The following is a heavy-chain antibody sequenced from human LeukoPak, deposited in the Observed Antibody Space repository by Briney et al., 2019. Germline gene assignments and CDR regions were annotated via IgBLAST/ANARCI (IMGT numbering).Heavy chain of an antibody. J-gene: IGHJ5*02. Sequence: GGSLRLSCAASGFTFSSYEMNWVRQAPGKGLEWVSYISSSGSTIYYADSVKGRFTISRDNAKNSLYLQMNSLRAEDTAVYYCARDYDGSGSYPNWFDPWGQGTLVTVSS. D-gene: IGHD3-10*01. CDR3: ARDYDGSGSYPNWFDP. CDR2: ISSSGSTI. CDR1: GFTFSSYE. V-gene: IGHV3-48*03.